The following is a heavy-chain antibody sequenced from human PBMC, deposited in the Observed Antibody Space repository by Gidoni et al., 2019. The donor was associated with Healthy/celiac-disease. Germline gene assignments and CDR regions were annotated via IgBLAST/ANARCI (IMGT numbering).Heavy chain of an antibody. CDR3: AREYYYDSSGYPNWFDP. Sequence: QVQLVQSGAEVKKPGASVQVSCKASGYTFTSYAMHWVRQAPGQRLEWMGWINAGNGNIKYSQKFQGRVTITRDTSASTAYMELSSLRSEDTAVYYCAREYYYDSSGYPNWFDPWGQGTLVTVSS. D-gene: IGHD3-22*01. J-gene: IGHJ5*02. CDR1: GYTFTSYA. V-gene: IGHV1-3*01. CDR2: INAGNGNI.